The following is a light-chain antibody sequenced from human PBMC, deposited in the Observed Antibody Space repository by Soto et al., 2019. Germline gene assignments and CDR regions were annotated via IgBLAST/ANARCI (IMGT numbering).Light chain of an antibody. CDR2: DVS. V-gene: IGLV2-14*01. CDR3: SSYTSSSTLYV. Sequence: QSALTQPASVSGSPGQSITISCTGTSSDVGDYNYVSWYQQHPGKVPKLMIYDVSNRPSGVSNRFSGSKSGNTASLTISGLQAADEADYYCSSYTSSSTLYVFGTGTQLTVL. J-gene: IGLJ1*01. CDR1: SSDVGDYNY.